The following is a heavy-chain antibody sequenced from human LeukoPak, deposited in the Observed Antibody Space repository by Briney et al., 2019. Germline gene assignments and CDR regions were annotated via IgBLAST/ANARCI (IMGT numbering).Heavy chain of an antibody. V-gene: IGHV3-33*01. CDR1: GFTFSSYG. J-gene: IGHJ3*02. CDR3: ARCNYYGSGTGAFDI. Sequence: GGSLRLSCAASGFTFSSYGMHWVRQAPGKGLEWVAVIWYDGSNKYYADSVKGRFTISRDNSKNTLYLQMNSLRAEDTAVYYCARCNYYGSGTGAFDIWGQGTMVTVSS. CDR2: IWYDGSNK. D-gene: IGHD3-10*01.